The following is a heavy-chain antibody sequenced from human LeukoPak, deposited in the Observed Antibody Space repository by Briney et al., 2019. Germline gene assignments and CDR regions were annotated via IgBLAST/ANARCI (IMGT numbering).Heavy chain of an antibody. CDR1: GYTFTSYY. D-gene: IGHD2-2*01. V-gene: IGHV1-46*01. CDR2: INPSGGST. CDR3: ARDPIVVVPAAMLRGDYFDY. J-gene: IGHJ4*02. Sequence: ASVKVSCKASGYTFTSYYMHWVRQAPGQGLEWMGIINPSGGSTNYAQKFQGRVTMTRDMSTSTVYMELSSLRSEDTAVYYCARDPIVVVPAAMLRGDYFDYWGQGTLVTVSS.